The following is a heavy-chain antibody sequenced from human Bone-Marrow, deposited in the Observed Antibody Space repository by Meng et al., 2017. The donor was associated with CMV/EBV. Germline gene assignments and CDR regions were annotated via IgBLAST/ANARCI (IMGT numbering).Heavy chain of an antibody. CDR3: AKGFGRAIIPTGWGDF. CDR2: ISYDGSNK. V-gene: IGHV3-30*18. J-gene: IGHJ4*02. CDR1: LTFSGYG. D-gene: IGHD3-16*01. Sequence: LTFSGYGMHWVRQAPGKGLEWVAVISYDGSNKYYADSVKGRFTISRDNSKNTLYLQMNSLRPEDTAVYYCAKGFGRAIIPTGWGDFWGQGTLVTVSS.